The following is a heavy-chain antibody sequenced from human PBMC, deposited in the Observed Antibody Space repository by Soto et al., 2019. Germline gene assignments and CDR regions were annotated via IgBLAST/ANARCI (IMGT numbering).Heavy chain of an antibody. J-gene: IGHJ6*02. Sequence: GASVKVSCKASRVAFSKFIVTWVRQAPGLGLEWVGGIIPIFGTANYAQKFQGRVTIPADESTSTSYMEVNNLRSEDTAVYYCAKVRYSSPMGYYYGMDVWGQGTTVTVSS. CDR2: IIPIFGTA. CDR1: RVAFSKFI. CDR3: AKVRYSSPMGYYYGMDV. V-gene: IGHV1-69*13. D-gene: IGHD6-19*01.